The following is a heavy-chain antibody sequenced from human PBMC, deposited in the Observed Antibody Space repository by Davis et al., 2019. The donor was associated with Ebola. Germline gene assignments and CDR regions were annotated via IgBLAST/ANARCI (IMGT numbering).Heavy chain of an antibody. CDR2: ISYDGSNK. V-gene: IGHV3-30*04. CDR3: AKSGLSFGVVKYQYGRDV. J-gene: IGHJ6*04. CDR1: GFTFSSYA. D-gene: IGHD3-3*01. Sequence: GESLKISCAASGFTFSSYAMHWVRQAPGKGLEWVAVISYDGSNKYYADSVKGRFTISRDNSKNTLYLQMNSLRAEDTAIDYCAKSGLSFGVVKYQYGRDVGGKGTTVTVSA.